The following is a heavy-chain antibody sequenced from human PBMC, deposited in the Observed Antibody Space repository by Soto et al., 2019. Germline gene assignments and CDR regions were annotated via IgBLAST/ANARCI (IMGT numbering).Heavy chain of an antibody. D-gene: IGHD3-22*01. J-gene: IGHJ6*02. V-gene: IGHV3-49*03. CDR1: GFTFGDYA. Sequence: HPGGSLRLSCTASGFTFGDYAMSWFRQAPGKGLEWVGFIRSKAYGGTTEYAASVKGRFTISRDDSKSIAYLQMNSLKTEDTAVYYCTSRYYYDSSGYNYYGMDVRGQGPTVTVSS. CDR3: TSRYYYDSSGYNYYGMDV. CDR2: IRSKAYGGTT.